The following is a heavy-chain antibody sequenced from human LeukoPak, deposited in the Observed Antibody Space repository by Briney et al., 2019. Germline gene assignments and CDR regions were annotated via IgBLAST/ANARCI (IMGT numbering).Heavy chain of an antibody. Sequence: ASVKVSCKASGYTFTSYDINWVRQATGQGLEXXXXXXPNSDNTGYAQKFQGRVTMTRNTSISTAYMELSSLRSEDTAVYYCARARLTSRRAYSSSLSWFDPWGQGTLVTVSS. CDR2: XXPNSDNT. CDR1: GYTFTSYD. CDR3: ARARLTSRRAYSSSLSWFDP. V-gene: IGHV1-8*01. D-gene: IGHD6-13*01. J-gene: IGHJ5*02.